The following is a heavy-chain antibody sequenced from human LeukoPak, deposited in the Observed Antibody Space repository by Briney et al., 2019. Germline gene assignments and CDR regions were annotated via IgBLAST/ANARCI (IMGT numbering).Heavy chain of an antibody. Sequence: PGGSLRLSCAASGFTFSSYAMSWVRQAPGKGLEWVSAISGSGGSTYYADSVKGRFTISRDNSKNTLYLQMNSLRAEDTAVYYFAKTITIFGVVINPPLDYGGQGTLVSVSS. CDR2: ISGSGGST. J-gene: IGHJ4*02. CDR1: GFTFSSYA. V-gene: IGHV3-23*01. CDR3: AKTITIFGVVINPPLDY. D-gene: IGHD3-3*01.